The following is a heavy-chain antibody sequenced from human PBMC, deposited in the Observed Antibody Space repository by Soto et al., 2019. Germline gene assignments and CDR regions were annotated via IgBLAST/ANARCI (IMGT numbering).Heavy chain of an antibody. Sequence: QVQLVESGGGVVQPGGSLRLSCAASGFTFSTSVMHWVRQAPGKGLEWMAIISYGGVNKYYADSVKGRFTISRDISESTLYLQMNSLRTEHPAVYYCAREEFEDGRGHFDYWGQGTLVSVSS. CDR2: ISYGGVNK. CDR1: GFTFSTSV. J-gene: IGHJ4*02. D-gene: IGHD3-22*01. CDR3: AREEFEDGRGHFDY. V-gene: IGHV3-30-3*01.